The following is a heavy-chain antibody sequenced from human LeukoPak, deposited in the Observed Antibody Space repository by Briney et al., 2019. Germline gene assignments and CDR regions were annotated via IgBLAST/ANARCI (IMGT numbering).Heavy chain of an antibody. J-gene: IGHJ6*02. CDR1: GDTFTSYG. Sequence: ASVKVSCKASGDTFTSYGISWVRQAPGQGLGWMGWISAFNGNTDYAQKFQGRVTITTDASTNTAYMELSSLRSDDTAVYFCAREAQYTSRRGYYYGMDVWGQGTTVTVSS. CDR3: AREAQYTSRRGYYYGMDV. D-gene: IGHD6-19*01. CDR2: ISAFNGNT. V-gene: IGHV1-18*01.